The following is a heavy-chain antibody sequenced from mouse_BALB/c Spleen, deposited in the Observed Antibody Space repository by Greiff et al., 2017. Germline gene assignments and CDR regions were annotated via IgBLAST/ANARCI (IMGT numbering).Heavy chain of an antibody. CDR2: IYPGSGST. V-gene: IGHV1-55*01. J-gene: IGHJ3*01. D-gene: IGHD3-1*01. CDR3: ARPARATWFAY. Sequence: QVQLQQPGAELVKPGTSVKLSCKASGYNFTSYWINWVKLRPGQGLEWIGDIYPGSGSTNYNEKFKSKATLTVDTSSSTAYMQLSSLASEDSALYYCARPARATWFAYWGQGTLVTVSA. CDR1: GYNFTSYW.